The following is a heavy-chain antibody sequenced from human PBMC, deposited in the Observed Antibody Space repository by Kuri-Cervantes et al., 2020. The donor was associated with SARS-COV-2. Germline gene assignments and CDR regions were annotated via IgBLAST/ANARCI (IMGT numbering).Heavy chain of an antibody. J-gene: IGHJ4*02. V-gene: IGHV1-69*13. CDR3: ARGPLPEDIAVLPAASPFMYFDY. D-gene: IGHD2-2*01. CDR1: GDTFSSWS. Sequence: SSENVSCKASGDTFSSWSITWVRQAPGQGLEWMGGIIPIFGPANYAQKFQGRVTITADESTSTAYMELSSLRSEDTAVYYCARGPLPEDIAVLPAASPFMYFDYWGQGVLVTVSS. CDR2: IIPIFGPA.